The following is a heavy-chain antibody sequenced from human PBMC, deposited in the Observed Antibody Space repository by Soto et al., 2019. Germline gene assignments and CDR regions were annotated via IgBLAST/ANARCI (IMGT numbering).Heavy chain of an antibody. CDR2: IYHSGST. CDR1: GGSISSGGYS. J-gene: IGHJ4*02. V-gene: IGHV4-30-2*01. D-gene: IGHD3-3*01. Sequence: LSLTCAVSGGSISSGGYSWSWIRQPPGKGLEWIGYIYHSGSTYYNPSLKSRVTISVDRSKNQFSLKLSSVTAADTAVYYCARVLDFPEYYFDYWGQGTLVTVSS. CDR3: ARVLDFPEYYFDY.